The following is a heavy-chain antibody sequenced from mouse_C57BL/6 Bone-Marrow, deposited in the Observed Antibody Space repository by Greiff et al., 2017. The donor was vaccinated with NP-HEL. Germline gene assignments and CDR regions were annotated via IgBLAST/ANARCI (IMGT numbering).Heavy chain of an antibody. CDR3: ARPLYYSSIY. CDR1: GYTFTSYG. V-gene: IGHV1-81*01. Sequence: QVQLQQSGAELARPGASVKLSCKASGYTFTSYGISWVKQRTGQGLEWIGEIYPRSGNTYYNEKFKGQATLTADKSSSTAYMELRSLTSEDSAVDFCARPLYYSSIYWGQGTTLTVSS. J-gene: IGHJ2*01. CDR2: IYPRSGNT. D-gene: IGHD2-12*01.